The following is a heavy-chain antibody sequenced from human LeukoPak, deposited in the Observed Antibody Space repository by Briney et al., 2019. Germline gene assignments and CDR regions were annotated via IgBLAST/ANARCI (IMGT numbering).Heavy chain of an antibody. Sequence: SETLSLTCTVSGGSISSSSYYWGWIRQPPGKGLEWIGSNSGSIYYNPSLKSRVTISVDTSKNQLSLKLRSVTAADTAVYYCARERREQLLPPYTRLVTYFDYWGQGTLVTVSS. D-gene: IGHD1-26*01. J-gene: IGHJ4*02. CDR3: ARERREQLLPPYTRLVTYFDY. CDR1: GGSISSSSYY. V-gene: IGHV4-39*07. CDR2: NSGSI.